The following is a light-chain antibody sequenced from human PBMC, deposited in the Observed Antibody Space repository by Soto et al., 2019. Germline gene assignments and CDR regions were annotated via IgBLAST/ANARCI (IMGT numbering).Light chain of an antibody. CDR2: AAS. V-gene: IGKV1-17*01. CDR3: LQHNTYPWS. Sequence: DIQMTQSPSSLSASVGDGVTITCRASQGIGNDLRWYQQIPGKAPKRLIYAASSLQSGVPSRFGGSGSGTEFTLTSNSLQPEDFISYYCLQHNTYPWSFGQGTKVESK. CDR1: QGIGND. J-gene: IGKJ1*01.